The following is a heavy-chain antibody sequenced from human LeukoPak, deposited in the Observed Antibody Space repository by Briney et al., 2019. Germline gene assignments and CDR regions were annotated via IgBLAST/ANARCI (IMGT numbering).Heavy chain of an antibody. CDR1: GDSISSGNFY. CDR2: IYYNGIT. V-gene: IGHV4-39*01. D-gene: IGHD4-17*01. Sequence: SETLSLTCTVSGDSISSGNFYWGRIRQPPGKELQWIGSIYYNGITHYNPSLESRVTISADTSTNEFSLKLRSVTAADTAMYYCARDHGDFVQHDWGQGTLVTVSS. J-gene: IGHJ4*02. CDR3: ARDHGDFVQHD.